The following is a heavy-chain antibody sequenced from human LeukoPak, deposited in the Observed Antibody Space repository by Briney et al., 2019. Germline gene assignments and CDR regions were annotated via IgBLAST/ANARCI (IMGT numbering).Heavy chain of an antibody. CDR2: MSAYNGNT. J-gene: IGHJ5*02. CDR1: GYTLTELS. CDR3: ARDGNIVVVVAATQFDP. V-gene: IGHV1-18*01. D-gene: IGHD2-15*01. Sequence: ASVKVSCKVSGYTLTELSMHWVRQAPGQGLEWMGWMSAYNGNTNYAQKLQGRVTMTTDTSTSTAYMELRSLRSDDTAVYYCARDGNIVVVVAATQFDPWGQGTLVTVSS.